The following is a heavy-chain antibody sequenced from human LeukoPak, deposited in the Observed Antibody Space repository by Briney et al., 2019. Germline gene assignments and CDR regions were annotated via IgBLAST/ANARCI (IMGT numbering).Heavy chain of an antibody. CDR1: GFTFSSYS. CDR3: ARDRDWYFDL. CDR2: ISSSSSYI. Sequence: GGSLRLSCAASGFTFSSYSMNWVRQAPGKGLEWVSSISSSSSYIYYADSVRGRFTISRDNAKNSLYLQMNSLRAEDTAVYYCARDRDWYFDLWGRGTLVTVSS. J-gene: IGHJ2*01. V-gene: IGHV3-21*01.